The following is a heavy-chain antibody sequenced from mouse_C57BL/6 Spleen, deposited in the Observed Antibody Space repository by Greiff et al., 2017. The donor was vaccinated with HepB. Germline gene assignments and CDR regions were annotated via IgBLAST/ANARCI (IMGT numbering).Heavy chain of an antibody. V-gene: IGHV1-69*01. CDR2: IDPSDSYT. CDR1: GYTFTSYW. J-gene: IGHJ1*03. D-gene: IGHD2-12*01. CDR3: ARRWGDDEGYWYFDV. Sequence: QVHVKQPGAELVMPGASVKLSCKASGYTFTSYWMHWVKQRPGQGLEWIGEIDPSDSYTNYNQKFKGKSTLTVDKSSSTAYMQLSSLTSEDSAVYYCARRWGDDEGYWYFDVWGTGTTVTVSS.